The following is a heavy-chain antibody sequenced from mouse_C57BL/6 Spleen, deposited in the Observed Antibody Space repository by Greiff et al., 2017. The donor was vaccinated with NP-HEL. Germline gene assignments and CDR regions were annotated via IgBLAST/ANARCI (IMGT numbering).Heavy chain of an antibody. CDR3: TREESTMVTTWYFDV. Sequence: QVHVKQSGAELVRPGASVTLSCKASGYTFTDYEMHWVKQTPVHGLEWIGAIDPETGGTAYNQKFKGKAILTADKSSSTAYMELRSLTSEDSAVYYCTREESTMVTTWYFDVWGTGTTVTVSS. V-gene: IGHV1-15*01. J-gene: IGHJ1*03. CDR2: IDPETGGT. CDR1: GYTFTDYE. D-gene: IGHD2-2*01.